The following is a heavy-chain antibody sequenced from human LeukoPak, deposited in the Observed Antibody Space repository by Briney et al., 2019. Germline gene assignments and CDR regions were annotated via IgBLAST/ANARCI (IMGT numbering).Heavy chain of an antibody. Sequence: ASVTVSCTSSGYTFTTYGISWLCQAPGQGVEGMGRMNADNGKKQFAQKFQGRVTLTTDRYTRKTKMELTSLTSDDTAVYSCARDWPAVITDHCGQGSLVIVSS. D-gene: IGHD2-21*01. CDR3: ARDWPAVITDH. J-gene: IGHJ4*02. V-gene: IGHV1-18*01. CDR1: GYTFTTYG. CDR2: MNADNGKK.